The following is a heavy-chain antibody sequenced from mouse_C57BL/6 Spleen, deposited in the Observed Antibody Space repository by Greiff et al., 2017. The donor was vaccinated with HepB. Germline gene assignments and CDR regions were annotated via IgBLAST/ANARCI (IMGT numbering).Heavy chain of an antibody. V-gene: IGHV1-81*01. CDR3: ARWGYYGSYFDY. D-gene: IGHD1-1*01. J-gene: IGHJ2*01. CDR1: GYTFTSYG. CDR2: IYPRSGNT. Sequence: VKLQESGAELARPGASVKLSCKASGYTFTSYGISWVKQRTGQGLEWIGEIYPRSGNTYYNEKFKGKATLTADKSSSTAYMELRSLTSEDSAVYFCARWGYYGSYFDYWGQGTTLTVSS.